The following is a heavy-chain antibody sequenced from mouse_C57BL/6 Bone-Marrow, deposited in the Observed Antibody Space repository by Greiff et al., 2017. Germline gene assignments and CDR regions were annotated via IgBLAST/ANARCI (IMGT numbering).Heavy chain of an antibody. CDR2: IYPRSGNT. J-gene: IGHJ2*01. Sequence: QVQLQQSGAELARPGASVKLSCKASGYTFTSYGISWVKQRTGQGLEWIGEIYPRSGNTYYNEKFKGEATLTADKSSSTAYMELRSLTSEDSAVYFCAKERLIYYLDYWGQGTTLTVSS. V-gene: IGHV1-81*01. D-gene: IGHD3-2*02. CDR3: AKERLIYYLDY. CDR1: GYTFTSYG.